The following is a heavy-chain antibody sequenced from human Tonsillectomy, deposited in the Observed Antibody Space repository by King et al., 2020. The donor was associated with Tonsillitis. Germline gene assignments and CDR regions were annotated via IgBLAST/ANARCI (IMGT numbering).Heavy chain of an antibody. V-gene: IGHV3-23*03. CDR1: GFTFSSYA. J-gene: IGHJ3*02. CDR2: IYSGGSST. CDR3: AKGFTNIGDVWVGRTKRGAFAI. D-gene: IGHD3/OR15-3a*01. Sequence: EMQLVQSGGGLVQPGGSLRLSCAASGFTFSSYAMSWVRQAPGKGLEWVSVIYSGGSSTYYADSVKGRFTISRDNSKNTLYLQMNSLRAEDTAVYYCAKGFTNIGDVWVGRTKRGAFAICGQGTMVSVSS.